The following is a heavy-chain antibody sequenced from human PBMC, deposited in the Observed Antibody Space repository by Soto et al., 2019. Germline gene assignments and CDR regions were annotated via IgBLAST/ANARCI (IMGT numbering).Heavy chain of an antibody. CDR2: IYHSGST. V-gene: IGHV4-30-2*01. D-gene: IGHD3-10*01. CDR1: GGSISSGGYS. J-gene: IGHJ5*02. CDR3: ARAELGFGELCWFDP. Sequence: SETLSLTCAVSGGSISSGGYSWSWIRQPPGKGLEWIGYIYHSGSTYYNPSLKSRVTISVHRSKNQFSLKLSSVTAADTAVYYCARAELGFGELCWFDPWGQGTLVTVSS.